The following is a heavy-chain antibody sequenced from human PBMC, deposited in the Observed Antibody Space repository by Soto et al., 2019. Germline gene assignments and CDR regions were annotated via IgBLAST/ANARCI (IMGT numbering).Heavy chain of an antibody. D-gene: IGHD3-22*01. V-gene: IGHV4-59*11. J-gene: IGHJ4*02. Sequence: SETPALTCSVSGGSITSHDWSWIRQPPGKGLEWIGHIYSSGSTNYNPSLKSRVTISVDTSKHQFSLKLSSVTAADAAVYYCARVMYYFDSGGYSSTFDYWGQGTLVTVSS. CDR2: IYSSGST. CDR3: ARVMYYFDSGGYSSTFDY. CDR1: GGSITSHD.